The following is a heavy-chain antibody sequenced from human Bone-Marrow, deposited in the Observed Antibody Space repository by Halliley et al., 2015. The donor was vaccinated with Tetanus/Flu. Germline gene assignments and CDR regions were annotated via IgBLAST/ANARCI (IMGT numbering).Heavy chain of an antibody. V-gene: IGHV4-59*09. Sequence: IYNRGSTDYNPPLRSRVTISLHTSKNQFSLKVRSVTSADTAIYYCARGTNWNAGTPPFTYFFDNWGQGALVTVSS. CDR3: ARGTNWNAGTPPFTYFFDN. D-gene: IGHD1-20*01. CDR2: IYNRGST. J-gene: IGHJ4*02.